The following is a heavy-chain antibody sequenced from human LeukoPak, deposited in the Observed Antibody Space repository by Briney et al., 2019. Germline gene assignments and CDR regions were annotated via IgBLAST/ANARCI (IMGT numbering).Heavy chain of an antibody. D-gene: IGHD4-23*01. CDR3: ARGGSATVVTGDWYFDL. V-gene: IGHV1-18*01. CDR2: ISAYNGNT. Sequence: ASVKVSCKASGYTFTSYGISWVRQAPGQGLEWMGWISAYNGNTNYAQKLQGRVTMTTGTSTSTAYMELRSLRSDDTAVYYCARGGSATVVTGDWYFDLWGRGTLVTVSS. CDR1: GYTFTSYG. J-gene: IGHJ2*01.